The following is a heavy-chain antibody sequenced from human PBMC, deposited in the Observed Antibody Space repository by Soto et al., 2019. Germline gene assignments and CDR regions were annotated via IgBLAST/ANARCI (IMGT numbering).Heavy chain of an antibody. D-gene: IGHD2-15*01. V-gene: IGHV3-23*01. CDR2: ISAGGGST. CDR3: AKKGYCSGGNCFNYHFDS. J-gene: IGHJ4*02. CDR1: GFTFSTFG. Sequence: GGSLRLSCAASGFTFSTFGMSWVRQAPGKGLEWVSFISAGGGSTYYPDSVKGRFTISRDNSKNTLYLQMNSLRAEDTAVYFCAKKGYCSGGNCFNYHFDSWGQGTLVTVSS.